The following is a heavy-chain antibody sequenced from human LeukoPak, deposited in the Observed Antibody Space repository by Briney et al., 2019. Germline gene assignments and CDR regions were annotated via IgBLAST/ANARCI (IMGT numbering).Heavy chain of an antibody. CDR2: IKQDGSEK. Sequence: GGSLRLSCAASGFTFSSYWMSWVRQAPGKGLEWVANIKQDGSEKYYVDSVKGRFTISRDNAKNSLYLQMNSLRAEDTAVYYCARDGVGYKYYFDYWGQGTLVTVSS. V-gene: IGHV3-7*04. J-gene: IGHJ4*02. CDR1: GFTFSSYW. CDR3: ARDGVGYKYYFDY. D-gene: IGHD5-18*01.